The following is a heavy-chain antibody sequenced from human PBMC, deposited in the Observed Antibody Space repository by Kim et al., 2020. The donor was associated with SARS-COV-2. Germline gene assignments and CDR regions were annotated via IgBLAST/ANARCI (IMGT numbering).Heavy chain of an antibody. CDR3: AKDGGRGYYDFCLDY. D-gene: IGHD3-3*01. J-gene: IGHJ4*02. Sequence: ASVKGRFTISRDNSKNTLYLQMNSLRAEDTAVYYCAKDGGRGYYDFCLDYWGQGTLVTVSS. V-gene: IGHV3-23*01.